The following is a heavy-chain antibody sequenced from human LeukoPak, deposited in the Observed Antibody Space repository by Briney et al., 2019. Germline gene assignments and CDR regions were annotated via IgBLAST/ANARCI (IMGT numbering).Heavy chain of an antibody. Sequence: PGGSLRLSCAASEFTFSSYWMSWVRQAPGKGLEWVAFIRYDGSNKYYADSVKGRFTISRDNSKNTLYLQMNSLRAEDTAVYYCAKDSRRFGELLYTNYWGQGTLVTVSS. CDR1: EFTFSSYW. CDR3: AKDSRRFGELLYTNY. V-gene: IGHV3-30*02. CDR2: IRYDGSNK. J-gene: IGHJ4*02. D-gene: IGHD3-10*01.